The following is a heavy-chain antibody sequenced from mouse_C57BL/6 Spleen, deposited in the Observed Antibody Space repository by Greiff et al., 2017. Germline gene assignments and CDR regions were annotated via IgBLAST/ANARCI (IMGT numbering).Heavy chain of an antibody. CDR2: IYPGDGDT. Sequence: VQLQQSGAELVKPGASVKISCKASGYAFSSYWMNWVKQRPGKGLEWIGQIYPGDGDTNYNGKFKGKATLTADKSSSTAYLQLSSLTSEDSAVYFCARSVTTLVATRGYFDYGGQGTTLTVSS. V-gene: IGHV1-80*01. CDR1: GYAFSSYW. J-gene: IGHJ2*01. CDR3: ARSVTTLVATRGYFDY. D-gene: IGHD1-1*01.